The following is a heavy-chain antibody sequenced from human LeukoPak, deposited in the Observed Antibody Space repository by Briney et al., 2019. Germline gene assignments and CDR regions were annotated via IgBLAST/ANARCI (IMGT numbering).Heavy chain of an antibody. D-gene: IGHD3-10*01. V-gene: IGHV3-30*18. Sequence: GGSLRLSCSASGFTFSTYVMHWVRQAPGKGLEWVAVISYEGGTQRYADSVKGRYIISRDNPRNTLYLQMNNLRTEDTAVYYCAKEGTPQVSTWYDLWGQGTQVIVSS. CDR3: AKEGTPQVSTWYDL. J-gene: IGHJ5*02. CDR2: ISYEGGTQ. CDR1: GFTFSTYV.